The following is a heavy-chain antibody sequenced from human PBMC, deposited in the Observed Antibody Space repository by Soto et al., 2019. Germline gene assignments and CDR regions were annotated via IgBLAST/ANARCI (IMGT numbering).Heavy chain of an antibody. D-gene: IGHD6-19*01. CDR1: GFTFDDYA. CDR2: ISWNSGSM. J-gene: IGHJ4*02. Sequence: EVQLVESGGGLVQPGRSLRLSCAASGFTFDDYAMHWVRQTPGKGLEWVSGISWNSGSMAYADSVKGRFTISRDNAKNSLYLQMNSLRPEDTALYYCAKDWGTGYSSGWHHFDYWGQGTLVTVSS. V-gene: IGHV3-9*01. CDR3: AKDWGTGYSSGWHHFDY.